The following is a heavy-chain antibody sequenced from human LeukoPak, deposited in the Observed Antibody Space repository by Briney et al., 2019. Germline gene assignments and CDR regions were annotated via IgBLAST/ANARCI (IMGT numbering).Heavy chain of an antibody. Sequence: GGSLRLSCAASGFTFSNYGMHWVRQAPGKGLEWVSFIWDDGGNKYYADSVKGRFTISRDNSKNTLYLQMNSLRAEDTAVYYCAKDYLDYYDSRQHEDYCGQGSLVTVSS. CDR3: AKDYLDYYDSRQHEDY. J-gene: IGHJ4*02. CDR2: IWDDGGNK. D-gene: IGHD3-22*01. CDR1: GFTFSNYG. V-gene: IGHV3-30*02.